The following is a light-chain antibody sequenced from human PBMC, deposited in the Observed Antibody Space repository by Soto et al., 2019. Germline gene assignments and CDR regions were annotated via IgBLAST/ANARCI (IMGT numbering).Light chain of an antibody. Sequence: QSALTQPASVSGSPGQSITISCTGTSSDIGFYNYVSWYQQYPGKAPNLLIYGVTNRPSGVSYRFSGSKSGSTASLTISGLRDEDEADYYCSSYSTSFLYVFGTGTKVTVL. V-gene: IGLV2-14*03. CDR1: SSDIGFYNY. CDR3: SSYSTSFLYV. CDR2: GVT. J-gene: IGLJ1*01.